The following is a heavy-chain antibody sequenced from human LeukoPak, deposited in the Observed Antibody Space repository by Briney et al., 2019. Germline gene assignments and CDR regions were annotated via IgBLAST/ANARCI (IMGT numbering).Heavy chain of an antibody. V-gene: IGHV4-59*01. D-gene: IGHD6-19*01. CDR2: IYYSGST. Sequence: PSETLSLTRTVSGGSISSYYWSWIRQPPGKGLEWIGYIYYSGSTNYNPSLKSRVTISVDTSKNQFSLKLSSVTAADTAVYYCARAYSSGWYRAFDIWGQGTMVTVSS. CDR1: GGSISSYY. J-gene: IGHJ3*02. CDR3: ARAYSSGWYRAFDI.